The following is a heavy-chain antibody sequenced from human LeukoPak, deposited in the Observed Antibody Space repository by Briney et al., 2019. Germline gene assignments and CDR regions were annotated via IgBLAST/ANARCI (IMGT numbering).Heavy chain of an antibody. J-gene: IGHJ4*02. V-gene: IGHV3-30*04. CDR2: ISYDGSNK. D-gene: IGHD2-2*01. CDR1: GFTFSSYA. Sequence: PGGSLRLSCAASGFTFSSYAMHWVRQAPGKGLEWVAVISYDGSNKYYADSVKGRFTISRDNSKNTLYLQMNSLRAEDTGVYYCASDIVVVPAAVDYWGQGTLVTVSS. CDR3: ASDIVVVPAAVDY.